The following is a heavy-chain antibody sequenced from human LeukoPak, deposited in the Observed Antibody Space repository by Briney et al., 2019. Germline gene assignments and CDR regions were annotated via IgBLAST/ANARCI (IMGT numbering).Heavy chain of an antibody. CDR2: FDPEDGET. D-gene: IGHD3-22*01. CDR3: ATDKLDYYDSSGYYPFDY. Sequence: GASVKVSCKVSGYTLTELSMHWVRQAPGKGLEWMGGFDPEDGETIYAQKFQGRVTMTEDTSTDTAYMELSSLRSEDTAVYYSATDKLDYYDSSGYYPFDYWGQGTLVTVSS. V-gene: IGHV1-24*01. CDR1: GYTLTELS. J-gene: IGHJ4*02.